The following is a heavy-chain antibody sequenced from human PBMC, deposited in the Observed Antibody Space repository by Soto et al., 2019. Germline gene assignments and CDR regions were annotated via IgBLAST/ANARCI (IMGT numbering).Heavy chain of an antibody. CDR1: GYTFTSYG. V-gene: IGHV1-18*04. CDR3: ARVQYYYDSSGYYYVNYFDY. CDR2: ISAYNGNT. J-gene: IGHJ4*02. D-gene: IGHD3-22*01. Sequence: ASVKVSCKASGYTFTSYGISWVRQAPGQGLEWMGWISAYNGNTNYAQKLQGRVTMTTDTSTSTAYMELRSLRSGDTAVYYCARVQYYYDSSGYYYVNYFDYWGQGTLVTVSS.